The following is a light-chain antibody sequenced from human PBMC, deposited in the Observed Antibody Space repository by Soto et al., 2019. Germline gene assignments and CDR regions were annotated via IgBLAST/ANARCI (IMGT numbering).Light chain of an antibody. CDR1: QTIVTY. Sequence: DVPMTQSPSSLSASVGDRVTITCRASQTIVTYLNWYQLKPGKAPKLLIYAASTLQTGVPSRFSGSGSGTDFTLTISSLQPEDFATYYCQQSYSALYTFGQGTKLEIK. V-gene: IGKV1-39*01. J-gene: IGKJ2*01. CDR2: AAS. CDR3: QQSYSALYT.